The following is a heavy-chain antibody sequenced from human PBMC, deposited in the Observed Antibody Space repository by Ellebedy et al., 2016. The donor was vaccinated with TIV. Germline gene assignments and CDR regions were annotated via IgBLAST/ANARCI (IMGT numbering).Heavy chain of an antibody. J-gene: IGHJ4*02. Sequence: GGSLRLSXAASGFTFSSYAMNWVRQAPGKGLEWGSAISGGGGSTYYADSVKGRFTIPRDNSKNTLDLQMNSLRAEDTAVYYCAKRNGGIAAFEGGYWGQGTLVTVTS. D-gene: IGHD6-25*01. CDR2: ISGGGGST. CDR1: GFTFSSYA. V-gene: IGHV3-23*01. CDR3: AKRNGGIAAFEGGY.